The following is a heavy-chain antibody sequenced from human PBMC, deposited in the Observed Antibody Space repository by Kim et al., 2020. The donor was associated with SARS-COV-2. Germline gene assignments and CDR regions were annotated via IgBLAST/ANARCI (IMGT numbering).Heavy chain of an antibody. CDR3: ARSMFDYVCGPSLKKEDS. Sequence: ASVKVSCKTSGYPFTSFGLTWLRQAPGQVLEWMGWISSFNTNAKYTQKFQSRLPMTADISTSTAYMELRSLRYDDTAVYYCARSMFDYVCGPSLKKEDS. V-gene: IGHV1-18*01. CDR1: GYPFTSFG. J-gene: IGHJ5*01. CDR2: ISSFNTNA. D-gene: IGHD3-16*01.